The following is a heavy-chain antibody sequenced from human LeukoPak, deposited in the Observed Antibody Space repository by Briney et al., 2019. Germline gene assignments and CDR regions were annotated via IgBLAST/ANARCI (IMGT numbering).Heavy chain of an antibody. CDR3: ARVGDYVWGSYRPKRYYFDY. CDR2: INHSGST. Sequence: SETLSLTCAVYGGSFSGYYWSWIRQLPGKGLEWIGEINHSGSTNYNPSLKSRVTISVDTSKNQFSLKLSSVTAADTAVYYCARVGDYVWGSYRPKRYYFDYWGQGTLVTVSS. V-gene: IGHV4-34*01. CDR1: GGSFSGYY. J-gene: IGHJ4*02. D-gene: IGHD3-16*02.